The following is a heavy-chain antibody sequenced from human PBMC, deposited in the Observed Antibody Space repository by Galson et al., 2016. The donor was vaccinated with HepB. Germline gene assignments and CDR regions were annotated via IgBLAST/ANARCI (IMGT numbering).Heavy chain of an antibody. Sequence: SLRLSCAASGFTFTSYSMNWVRQVPGKGLEWVSYIGSSPGTVYYAYSVKGRFTISRDNAKNSLYLQMNSRRDEDTAVYYCARDPLGYSYALVRYFDYWGQETLVTVSS. J-gene: IGHJ4*02. V-gene: IGHV3-48*02. D-gene: IGHD5-18*01. CDR1: GFTFTSYS. CDR3: ARDPLGYSYALVRYFDY. CDR2: IGSSPGTV.